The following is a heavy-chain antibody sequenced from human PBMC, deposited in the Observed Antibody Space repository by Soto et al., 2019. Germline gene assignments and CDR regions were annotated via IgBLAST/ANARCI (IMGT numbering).Heavy chain of an antibody. D-gene: IGHD2-15*01. CDR2: IYYTGNT. Sequence: SSETRSLTCTVSGDSSVSSSSYYWGWIRQPPGKGLEWIGSIYYTGNTFYSPSFRSRLTISVDTSKSQFSLKLRSVTAADTATYYCASEVSSTDGMDVWGQGTTVTVS. J-gene: IGHJ6*02. CDR1: GDSSVSSSSYY. V-gene: IGHV4-39*01. CDR3: ASEVSSTDGMDV.